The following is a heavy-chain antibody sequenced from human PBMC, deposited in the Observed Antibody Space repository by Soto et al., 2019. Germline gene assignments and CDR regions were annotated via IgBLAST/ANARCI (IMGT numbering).Heavy chain of an antibody. CDR1: CGSISSGGYY. CDR3: ARDRMHGLDY. Sequence: SDTLSLTCNVSCGSISSGGYYWICIRQHPGKGLEWIGYIYYSGSTYYNPSLKSRVTISVDTSKNQFSLKLSSVTAADTAVYYCARDRMHGLDYWGQGTLVTVSS. J-gene: IGHJ4*02. CDR2: IYYSGST. V-gene: IGHV4-31*03. D-gene: IGHD2-8*01.